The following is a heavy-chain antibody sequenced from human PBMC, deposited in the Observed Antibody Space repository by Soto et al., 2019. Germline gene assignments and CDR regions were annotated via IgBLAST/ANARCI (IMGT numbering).Heavy chain of an antibody. CDR2: ISNSGSTI. Sequence: GGSLRLSCAASGLTFSSYELNWVRQAPGKGLEWVSYISNSGSTIYYAVPVQGRFTISRDNAKNSLYLQMNSLRAEDTAVYYCARHDVWGSYRGAFDIWGQGTMVTVSS. V-gene: IGHV3-48*03. CDR1: GLTFSSYE. J-gene: IGHJ3*02. D-gene: IGHD3-16*02. CDR3: ARHDVWGSYRGAFDI.